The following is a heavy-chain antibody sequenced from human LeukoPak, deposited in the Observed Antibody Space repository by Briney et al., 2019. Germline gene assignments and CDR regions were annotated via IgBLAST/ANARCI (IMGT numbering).Heavy chain of an antibody. CDR1: GFTFSSYS. Sequence: GGSLRLSCAASGFTFSSYSMHWVRQAPGKGLEWVSSISSSSYIYYADSVKGRFTISRDNAKNSLYLQMNSLRAEDTAVYYCARDRGLAFDIWGQGTMVTVSS. D-gene: IGHD5-24*01. J-gene: IGHJ3*02. CDR2: ISSSSYI. V-gene: IGHV3-21*01. CDR3: ARDRGLAFDI.